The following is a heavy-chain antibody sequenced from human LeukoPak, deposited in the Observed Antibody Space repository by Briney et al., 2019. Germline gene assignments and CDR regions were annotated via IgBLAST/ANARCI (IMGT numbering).Heavy chain of an antibody. J-gene: IGHJ4*02. D-gene: IGHD5-12*01. CDR3: ARGYVASFNY. CDR1: GGSFSGYY. V-gene: IGHV4-34*01. CDR2: INHSGST. Sequence: PSETLSLTCAVSGGSFSGYYWSWIRQPPGKGLEWIGEINHSGSTNYNPSLKSRVTISVDTSKNQFSLKLSSVTAADTAVYYCARGYVASFNYWGQGTLVTVSS.